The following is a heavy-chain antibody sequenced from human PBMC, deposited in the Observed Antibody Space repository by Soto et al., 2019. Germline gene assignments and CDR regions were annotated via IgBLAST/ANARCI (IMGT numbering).Heavy chain of an antibody. CDR2: ISSSSSYI. D-gene: IGHD2-15*01. CDR3: ARYHCSGGSCYPLDY. CDR1: GFTFSSYS. V-gene: IGHV3-21*01. J-gene: IGHJ4*02. Sequence: EVQLVESGGGLVKPGGSLRLSCAASGFTFSSYSMNWVRQAPGKGLEWVSSISSSSSYIYYADSVKGRFTISRDNAKNSLYLQMNRLRAEETAVYCCARYHCSGGSCYPLDYWGQGTLVTVSS.